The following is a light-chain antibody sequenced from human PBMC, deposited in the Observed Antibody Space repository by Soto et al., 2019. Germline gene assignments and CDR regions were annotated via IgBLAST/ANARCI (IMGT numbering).Light chain of an antibody. CDR1: SSNIGAGYD. Sequence: QSALTQPASVSGAPGQRVSISCTGSSSNIGAGYDVYWYQQFPGTAPKLVIYGNINRPSGVPDRFSGSKSGTSASLDITGLQAEDEAYYYCQSYDDSLNGSGVFGGGTKLTVL. J-gene: IGLJ3*02. CDR2: GNI. CDR3: QSYDDSLNGSGV. V-gene: IGLV1-40*01.